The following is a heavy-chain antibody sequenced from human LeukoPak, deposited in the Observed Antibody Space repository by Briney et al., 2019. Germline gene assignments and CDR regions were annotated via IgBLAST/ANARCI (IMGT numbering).Heavy chain of an antibody. CDR3: ARIRLRGPYYYGMDV. Sequence: PSQTLSLTCAVSGGSISSGGYSWSWIRQPPGKGLEWIGYIYHSGSTYYNPSLKSRVTISADRSKNQFSLKLSSVTAADTAVYYCARIRLRGPYYYGMDVWGKGTTVTVSS. CDR1: GGSISSGGYS. D-gene: IGHD4-17*01. V-gene: IGHV4-30-2*01. CDR2: IYHSGST. J-gene: IGHJ6*04.